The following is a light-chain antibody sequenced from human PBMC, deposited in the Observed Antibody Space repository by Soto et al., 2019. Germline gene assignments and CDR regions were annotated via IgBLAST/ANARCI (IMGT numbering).Light chain of an antibody. Sequence: EIVLTQSPGTLSLSPGARATLSCRASQSVTSDYLAWYQLKPGQAPRLLLYGASTRATGIPDRFSGSGSGADFTLTISSLEPEDFAMYSCQQYGSSPYTFGHGTRLEIK. CDR2: GAS. V-gene: IGKV3-20*01. CDR3: QQYGSSPYT. J-gene: IGKJ2*01. CDR1: QSVTSDY.